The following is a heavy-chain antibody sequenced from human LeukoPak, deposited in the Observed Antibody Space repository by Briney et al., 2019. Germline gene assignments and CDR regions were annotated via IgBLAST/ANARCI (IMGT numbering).Heavy chain of an antibody. V-gene: IGHV3-9*01. CDR3: ARDRVVSGRFGEVAS. Sequence: GRSLRLSCAASGFTFDDYAMHWVRQAPGKGLEWVSGISWNSGSIGYADSVKGRFTISRDNAKNSLYLQMSSLRADDTAVYYCARDRVVSGRFGEVASWGQGTLVTVSS. CDR1: GFTFDDYA. D-gene: IGHD3-10*01. J-gene: IGHJ5*01. CDR2: ISWNSGSI.